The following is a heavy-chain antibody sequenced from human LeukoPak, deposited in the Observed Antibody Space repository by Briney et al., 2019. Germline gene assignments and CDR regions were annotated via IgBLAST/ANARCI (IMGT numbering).Heavy chain of an antibody. D-gene: IGHD4-11*01. Sequence: VASVKVSCKASGYTFTGYYMHWVRQAPGQGLEWMGWINPNSGGTNYAQKFQGRVTMTRDTSISTAYMELSRLRSDDTAVYYCARGQGYSNYVWDYYYGMDVWGQGTTVTVSS. CDR3: ARGQGYSNYVWDYYYGMDV. CDR2: INPNSGGT. J-gene: IGHJ6*02. V-gene: IGHV1-2*02. CDR1: GYTFTGYY.